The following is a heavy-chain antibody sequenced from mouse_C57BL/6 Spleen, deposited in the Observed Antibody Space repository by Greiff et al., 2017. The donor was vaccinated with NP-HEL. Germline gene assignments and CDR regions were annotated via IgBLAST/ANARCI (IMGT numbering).Heavy chain of an antibody. Sequence: VQLQQPGAELVKPGASVKLSCKASGYTFTSYWMHWVKQRPGQGLEWIGMIPTNSGSTNSNEKFKSKATLTVDKSSSTAYMQLSSLTSEDSAVYYCARGDYYGSSYNWYFDVWGTGTTVTVSS. CDR3: ARGDYYGSSYNWYFDV. V-gene: IGHV1-64*01. J-gene: IGHJ1*03. D-gene: IGHD1-1*01. CDR1: GYTFTSYW. CDR2: IPTNSGST.